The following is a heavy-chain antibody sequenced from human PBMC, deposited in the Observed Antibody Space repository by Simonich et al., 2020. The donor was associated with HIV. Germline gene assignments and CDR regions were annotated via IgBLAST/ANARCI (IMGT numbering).Heavy chain of an antibody. D-gene: IGHD6-25*01. CDR2: ISPYNDKT. J-gene: IGHJ4*02. V-gene: IGHV1-18*01. CDR1: GYTFSSYG. Sequence: QVQLVQSGAEVKKPGASVKVSCTASGYTFSSYGINWVRQAPGQGLGWMGWISPYNDKTDNSQKFSGRVTMTTDTSTNTTYMDLSSLRSDDTAMYYCARGAFDGYYFDYWGQGTLVTVSS. CDR3: ARGAFDGYYFDY.